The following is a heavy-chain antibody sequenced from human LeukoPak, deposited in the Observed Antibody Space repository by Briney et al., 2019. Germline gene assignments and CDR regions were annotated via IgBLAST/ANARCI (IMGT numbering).Heavy chain of an antibody. CDR2: IYYTGST. D-gene: IGHD5-12*01. CDR3: ARGSYSGYGDWHDP. J-gene: IGHJ5*02. V-gene: IGHV4-59*01. Sequence: PSETLSLTCTVSGGSISSYYWSWIRQPPGKGLEWIGYIYYTGSTNYNPSLKSRVTISIDTSKNQFSLNLNSVTAADTAVYYCARGSYSGYGDWHDPWGQGTLVAVSS. CDR1: GGSISSYY.